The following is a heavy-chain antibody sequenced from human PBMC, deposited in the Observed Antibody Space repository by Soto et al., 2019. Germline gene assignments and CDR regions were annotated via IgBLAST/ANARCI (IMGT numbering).Heavy chain of an antibody. V-gene: IGHV3-33*01. CDR1: GFTFSSYG. CDR2: IWYEGSNK. J-gene: IGHJ4*02. Sequence: QVQLVESGGGVVQPGRSLRLSCAASGFTFSSYGMHWVRQAPGKGLEWVSVIWYEGSNKYYADSVKGRFNISRDNSKNTLYLQMNSLRAEDTAVYYCAGAKDITIFGVGISCPGYWGQGTLVIVSA. D-gene: IGHD3-3*01. CDR3: AGAKDITIFGVGISCPGY.